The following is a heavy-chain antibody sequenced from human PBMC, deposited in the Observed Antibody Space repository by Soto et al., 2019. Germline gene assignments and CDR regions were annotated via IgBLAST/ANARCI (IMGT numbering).Heavy chain of an antibody. D-gene: IGHD3-10*01. CDR1: GFTVSGSA. CDR3: NVGGGDY. J-gene: IGHJ4*02. V-gene: IGHV3-73*02. CDR2: IRNKADDYAT. Sequence: EVQVLESGGGLVQPGGSLKLSCAVSGFTVSGSAMHWVRQASGKGLEWVGRIRNKADDYATAYAESVEGRFSISRDDSKTSAYLEMNCLTTEDTAVYDCNVGGGDYWGQGTLVTVSS.